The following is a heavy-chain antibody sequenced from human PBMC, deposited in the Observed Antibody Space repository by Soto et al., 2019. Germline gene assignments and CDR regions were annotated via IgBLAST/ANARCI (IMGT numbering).Heavy chain of an antibody. CDR1: GFTFSSYW. J-gene: IGHJ4*02. V-gene: IGHV3-7*01. Sequence: GGSLRLSCAASGFTFSSYWMSWVRQAPGKGLEWVANIKQDGSEKYYVDSVKGRFTISRDNAKNSLYLQMNSLRAEDTAVYYCARVLYYPEPNPGIAEAGPDYWGQGTLVTVSS. D-gene: IGHD6-13*01. CDR3: ARVLYYPEPNPGIAEAGPDY. CDR2: IKQDGSEK.